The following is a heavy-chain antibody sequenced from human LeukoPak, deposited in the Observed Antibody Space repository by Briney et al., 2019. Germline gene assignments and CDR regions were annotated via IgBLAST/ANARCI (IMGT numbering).Heavy chain of an antibody. Sequence: PGGSLRLSCAASGFTLSSNYMSWVRQAPGKGLEGVSVIYSGGRTYYADSVKGRFTISRDNAKNSLYLQMNSLRVEDTAVYYCARDPYSGSYGPYYYYMDVWGEGTTVTISS. CDR2: IYSGGRT. D-gene: IGHD1-26*01. CDR1: GFTLSSNY. V-gene: IGHV3-66*01. J-gene: IGHJ6*03. CDR3: ARDPYSGSYGPYYYYMDV.